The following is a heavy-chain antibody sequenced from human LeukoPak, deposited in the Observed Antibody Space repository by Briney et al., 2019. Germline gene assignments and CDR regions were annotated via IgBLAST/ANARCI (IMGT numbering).Heavy chain of an antibody. J-gene: IGHJ4*02. CDR2: IKLDGSEK. Sequence: GGSLRLSCAASEFTFSSYWMSWVRQAPGKGLEWVANIKLDGSEKYYVDSVKGRFTISRDNSKNTLYLQMNSLRAEDTAVYYCAGGRGGFDYWGQGTLVTVSS. D-gene: IGHD3-10*01. V-gene: IGHV3-7*03. CDR1: EFTFSSYW. CDR3: AGGRGGFDY.